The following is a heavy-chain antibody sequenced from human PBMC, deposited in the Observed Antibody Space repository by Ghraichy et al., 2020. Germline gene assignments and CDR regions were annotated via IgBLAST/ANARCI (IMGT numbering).Heavy chain of an antibody. CDR3: ASSITTVTTLAY. J-gene: IGHJ4*02. CDR2: IYYSGST. Sequence: SETLSLTCTVSGGSISSSSYYWGWIRQPPGKGLEWIGSIYYSGSTYYNPSLKSRVTISVDTSKNQFSLKLSSVTAADTAVYYCASSITTVTTLAYWGQGTLVTVSS. CDR1: GGSISSSSYY. D-gene: IGHD4-17*01. V-gene: IGHV4-39*01.